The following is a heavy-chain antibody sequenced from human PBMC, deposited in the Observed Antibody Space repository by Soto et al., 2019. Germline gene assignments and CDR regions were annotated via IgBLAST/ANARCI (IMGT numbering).Heavy chain of an antibody. CDR2: TLYSASS. Sequence: QVQLQESGPGLVQPSETLSLTCSVSGGSINNYYWTWIRQSPGKALEWIGYTLYSASSSYHASYNPSLRSRVTISVDPAKHQFSLTVKSVTAADTALYYCASVRASASNLAPYYLDFWGQGALVTVSS. V-gene: IGHV4-59*13. CDR3: ASVRASASNLAPYYLDF. J-gene: IGHJ4*02. D-gene: IGHD2-2*01. CDR1: GGSINNYY.